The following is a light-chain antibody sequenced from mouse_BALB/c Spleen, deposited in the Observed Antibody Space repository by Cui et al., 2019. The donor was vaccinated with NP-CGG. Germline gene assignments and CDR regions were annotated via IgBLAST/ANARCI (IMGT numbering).Light chain of an antibody. CDR2: VIN. Sequence: QAFLTQESASTTSPGETVTLTCRSSTGAVTTSNYANWVQEKPDHLFTGLIGVINNRAPGVPARFSGSLIGDKAALTITGAQTEDETIYFCALWYSNHWVFGGGTKLTVL. V-gene: IGLV1*01. CDR1: TGAVTTSNY. J-gene: IGLJ1*01. CDR3: ALWYSNHWV.